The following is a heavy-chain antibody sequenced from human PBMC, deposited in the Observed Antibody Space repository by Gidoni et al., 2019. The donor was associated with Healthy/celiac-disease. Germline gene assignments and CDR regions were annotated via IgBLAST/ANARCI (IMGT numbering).Heavy chain of an antibody. CDR2: NCIGGAH. V-gene: IGHV3-13*04. D-gene: IGHD6-13*01. CDR3: AKSSRRWYGIDV. J-gene: IGHJ6*02. Sequence: EVQLVESGGGLVQPGGSLRLSCAASGFTCSSYDMHWVRQATGKGLEGVSANCIGGAHYSPSVVDGSFNNTKENAKNSFYPPMNRLEAGDTAVYYCAKSSRRWYGIDVWGQGTTVTVSS. CDR1: GFTCSSYD.